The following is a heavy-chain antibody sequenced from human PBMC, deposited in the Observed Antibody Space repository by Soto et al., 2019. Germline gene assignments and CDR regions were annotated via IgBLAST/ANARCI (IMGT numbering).Heavy chain of an antibody. CDR2: ASYSGSP. CDR1: GGSIGSHY. J-gene: IGHJ4*02. D-gene: IGHD3-16*01. Sequence: QVQLQESGPGLVKPSETLSLTCTVSGGSIGSHYWSWIRQPPGEGLEWIGRASYSGSPSYNPSLKSRVTTSIDTSKNQFSLKLTSVTAADTAVYYCARHWGGDYWGQGILVTVSS. CDR3: ARHWGGDY. V-gene: IGHV4-59*08.